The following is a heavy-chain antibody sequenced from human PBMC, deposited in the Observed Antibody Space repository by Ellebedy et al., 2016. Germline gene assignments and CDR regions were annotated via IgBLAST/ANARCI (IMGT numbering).Heavy chain of an antibody. V-gene: IGHV1-69*04. CDR3: AGVDSSSWYEKDY. J-gene: IGHJ4*02. D-gene: IGHD6-13*01. Sequence: ASVKVSCKASGGNFSSYAISWVRQAPGQGLEWMGRIIPILGIANYAQKFQGRVTITADKSTSTAYMELSSLRSEDTAVYYCAGVDSSSWYEKDYWGRGTLVTVSS. CDR1: GGNFSSYA. CDR2: IIPILGIA.